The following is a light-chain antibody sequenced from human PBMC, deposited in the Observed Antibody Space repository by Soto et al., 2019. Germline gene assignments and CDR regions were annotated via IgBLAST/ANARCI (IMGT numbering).Light chain of an antibody. CDR3: QQYNSYWT. CDR2: DAS. Sequence: DLQMTQSPSTLSSSVGDRVTITCRASQSISSWLAWYQQKPGKAPKLLIYDASSLESGVQSRFSGSGSGTESTLTIRSLQPDDFATYYCQQYNSYWTFGQGTKVDIK. V-gene: IGKV1-5*01. J-gene: IGKJ1*01. CDR1: QSISSW.